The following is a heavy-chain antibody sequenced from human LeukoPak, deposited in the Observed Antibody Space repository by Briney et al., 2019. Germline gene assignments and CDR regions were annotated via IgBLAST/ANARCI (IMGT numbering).Heavy chain of an antibody. J-gene: IGHJ4*02. CDR1: GFTFSSYA. Sequence: GGSLILSCAASGFTFSSYAMSWVRRTPEKGLEWGSGIVGSGDSTHYADSVKGRFTISRDNSKNTMYLQMNSLRAEDTAVYYCAKALGGELAVLVYWGQGTLVTVSS. V-gene: IGHV3-23*01. CDR3: AKALGGELAVLVY. D-gene: IGHD3-16*01. CDR2: IVGSGDST.